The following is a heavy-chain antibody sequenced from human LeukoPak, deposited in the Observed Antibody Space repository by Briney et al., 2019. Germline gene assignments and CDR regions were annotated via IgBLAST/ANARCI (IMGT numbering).Heavy chain of an antibody. Sequence: SQTLSLTCATSGDSVSSNSAAWNWIRQSPSRGLEWLGRTYYRSKWYNDYAVSVKSRITINPDTSKNQFSLQLNSVTPEDTAVYYCAREGTLRGYSYGFDAFDIWGQGTMVTVSS. V-gene: IGHV6-1*01. CDR1: GDSVSSNSAA. CDR3: AREGTLRGYSYGFDAFDI. CDR2: TYYRSKWYN. D-gene: IGHD5-18*01. J-gene: IGHJ3*02.